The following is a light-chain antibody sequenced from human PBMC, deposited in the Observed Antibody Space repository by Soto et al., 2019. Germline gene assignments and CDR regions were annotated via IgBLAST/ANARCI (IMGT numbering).Light chain of an antibody. CDR2: DVS. V-gene: IGLV2-11*01. J-gene: IGLJ1*01. Sequence: QSVLTQPRSVSGSPGQSVTISCTGTSRDVGGYNYVSWYQQHPGKAPKLMIYDVSKRPSGVPDRFSGSKSGNTASLTISGLQAEDEVDYYCCSYAGSYTYGFGTGTKLTVL. CDR3: CSYAGSYTYG. CDR1: SRDVGGYNY.